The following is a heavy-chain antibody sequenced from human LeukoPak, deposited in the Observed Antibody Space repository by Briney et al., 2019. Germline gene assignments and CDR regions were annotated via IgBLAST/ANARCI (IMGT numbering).Heavy chain of an antibody. CDR2: IYYSGST. J-gene: IGHJ5*02. CDR1: GGSISSYY. Sequence: SETLSLTCTVAGGSISSYYWSWIRQPPGKGLEWIGYIYYSGSTNYNPSLKSRVTISVDTSKNQFSLKLSSVTAADTAVYYCARLDCSSTSCYRSWFDPWGQGTLVTVSS. D-gene: IGHD2-2*01. CDR3: ARLDCSSTSCYRSWFDP. V-gene: IGHV4-59*08.